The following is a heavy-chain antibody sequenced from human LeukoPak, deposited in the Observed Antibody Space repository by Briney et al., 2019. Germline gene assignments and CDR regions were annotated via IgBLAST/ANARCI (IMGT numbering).Heavy chain of an antibody. V-gene: IGHV3-23*01. Sequence: GGSLRLSCAASGFTFSSYAMSWVRQAPGQGLAWVSAISGSGGGTYYADSVKGRFTISRDNSKNTLYLQMNSLRAEDTAVYYCAKTVVRGVIKYYFDYWGQGTLVTVSS. D-gene: IGHD3-10*01. CDR1: GFTFSSYA. CDR2: ISGSGGGT. CDR3: AKTVVRGVIKYYFDY. J-gene: IGHJ4*02.